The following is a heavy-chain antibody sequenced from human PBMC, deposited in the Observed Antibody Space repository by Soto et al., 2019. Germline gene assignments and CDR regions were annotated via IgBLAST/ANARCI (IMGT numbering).Heavy chain of an antibody. CDR1: GFTLRTYG. J-gene: IGHJ3*02. V-gene: IGHV3-30*18. CDR2: ISDDGNNK. Sequence: QVQLVESGGGVVQPGKSLRLSCAASGFTLRTYGMHWVRQVPGKGLEWVAVISDDGNNKYNIASVEGRFTISRDNSKNTLYLQMNRLRTEDTAVYYCAKGGGYSYGTNDAFDIWGQVTMVTVSS. D-gene: IGHD5-18*01. CDR3: AKGGGYSYGTNDAFDI.